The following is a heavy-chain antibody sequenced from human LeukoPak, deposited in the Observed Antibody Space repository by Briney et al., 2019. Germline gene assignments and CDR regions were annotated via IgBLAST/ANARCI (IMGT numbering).Heavy chain of an antibody. CDR2: ISYDGSNK. Sequence: GGSLRLSCAASGFTFSSYGMHWVRQAPGKGLEWVAVISYDGSNKYYADSVKGRFTISRDNSKNTLYLQMNSLRAEDTAVYYCAKIPDYGVPADYWGQGTLVTVSS. J-gene: IGHJ4*02. CDR1: GFTFSSYG. CDR3: AKIPDYGVPADY. D-gene: IGHD4-17*01. V-gene: IGHV3-30*18.